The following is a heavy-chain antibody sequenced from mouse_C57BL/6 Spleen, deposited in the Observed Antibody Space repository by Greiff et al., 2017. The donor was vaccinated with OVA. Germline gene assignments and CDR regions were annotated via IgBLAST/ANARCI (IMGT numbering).Heavy chain of an antibody. CDR1: GYTFTEYT. D-gene: IGHD2-1*01. CDR3: ARHEGRYGILDY. V-gene: IGHV1-62-2*01. Sequence: QVHVKQSGAELVKPGASVKLSCKASGYTFTEYTIHWVKQRSGQGLEWIGWFYPGSGSIKYNEKFKDKATLTADKSSSTVYMELSRLTSEDSAVYFCARHEGRYGILDYWGQGTTLTVSS. J-gene: IGHJ2*01. CDR2: FYPGSGSI.